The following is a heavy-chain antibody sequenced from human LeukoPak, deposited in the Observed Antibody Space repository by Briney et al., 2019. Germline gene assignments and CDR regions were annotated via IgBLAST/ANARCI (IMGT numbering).Heavy chain of an antibody. Sequence: GASVKVSFKASGYTFTSYDINWVRQATGQGREWMGWMNPNSGNTGYAQKFQGRVTITRNTSISTAYMELSSLRSEDTAVYYCASTWEPELPHDAFDIWGQGTMVTVSS. J-gene: IGHJ3*02. V-gene: IGHV1-8*03. CDR2: MNPNSGNT. D-gene: IGHD1-26*01. CDR1: GYTFTSYD. CDR3: ASTWEPELPHDAFDI.